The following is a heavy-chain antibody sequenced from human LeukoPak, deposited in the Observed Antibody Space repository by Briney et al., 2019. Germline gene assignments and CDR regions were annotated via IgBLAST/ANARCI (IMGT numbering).Heavy chain of an antibody. CDR3: ARGAGPGGVIFTTFDY. D-gene: IGHD3-16*02. CDR2: IYPGDSDT. Sequence: GESLKISCKGSGYSFTSYWIGWVRQMPGKGLEWMGIIYPGDSDTRYSPSFQGQVAISADKSISTGYLQWCSLKAWDTGMYYCARGAGPGGVIFTTFDYWGQGTLVTVSS. CDR1: GYSFTSYW. V-gene: IGHV5-51*01. J-gene: IGHJ4*02.